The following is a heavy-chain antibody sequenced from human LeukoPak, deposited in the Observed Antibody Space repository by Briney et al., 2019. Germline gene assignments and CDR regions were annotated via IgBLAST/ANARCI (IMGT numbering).Heavy chain of an antibody. Sequence: SETLSLTCTVSGGSISSYYWSWIRQPPGKGLEWIGYIYYSGSTNYNPSLKSRVTISVDTSKNQFSLKLSSVTAADTAVCYCASGGAAAFPGNNWFDPWGQGTLVTVSS. V-gene: IGHV4-59*01. CDR1: GGSISSYY. CDR3: ASGGAAAFPGNNWFDP. D-gene: IGHD6-13*01. CDR2: IYYSGST. J-gene: IGHJ5*02.